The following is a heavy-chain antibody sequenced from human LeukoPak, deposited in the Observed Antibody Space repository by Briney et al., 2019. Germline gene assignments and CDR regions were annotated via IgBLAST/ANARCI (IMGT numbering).Heavy chain of an antibody. J-gene: IGHJ4*02. CDR1: GFTFSSYG. CDR3: AKGLRYFDWLSSVDY. D-gene: IGHD3-9*01. Sequence: GRSLRLSCAASGFTFSSYGMHWLRQAPGKGLEWGAVISYDGSNKYYADSVKGRFTISRDNSKNTLYLQMNSLRAEDTAVYYCAKGLRYFDWLSSVDYWGQGTLVTVSS. V-gene: IGHV3-30*18. CDR2: ISYDGSNK.